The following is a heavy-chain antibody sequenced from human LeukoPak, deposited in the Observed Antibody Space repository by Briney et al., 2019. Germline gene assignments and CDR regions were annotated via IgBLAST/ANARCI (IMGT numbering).Heavy chain of an antibody. CDR2: ISGSGGST. Sequence: PGGSLRLSCAASGFTFSSYAMSWVRQAPGKGLEWVSAISGSGGSTYYAGSVKGRFTISRDNSKNTLYLQMNSLRAEDTAVYYCAKGSDYSNNAWFDPWGQGTLVTVSS. J-gene: IGHJ5*02. V-gene: IGHV3-23*01. D-gene: IGHD4-11*01. CDR1: GFTFSSYA. CDR3: AKGSDYSNNAWFDP.